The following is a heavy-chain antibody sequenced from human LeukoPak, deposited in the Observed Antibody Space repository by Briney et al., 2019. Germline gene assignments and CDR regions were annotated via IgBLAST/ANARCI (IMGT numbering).Heavy chain of an antibody. D-gene: IGHD3-22*01. Sequence: GGSLRLSCAASGFTFSSYSMNWVRQAPGKGLEWVSSTSSSSSYIYYADSVKGRFTISRDNAKNSLYLQMNSLRAEDTAVYYCASNYDSSNYYGFDYWGQGTLVTVSS. CDR3: ASNYDSSNYYGFDY. V-gene: IGHV3-21*01. CDR2: TSSSSSYI. J-gene: IGHJ4*02. CDR1: GFTFSSYS.